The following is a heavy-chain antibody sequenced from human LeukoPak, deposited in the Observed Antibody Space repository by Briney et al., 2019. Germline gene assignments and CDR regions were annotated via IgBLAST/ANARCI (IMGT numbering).Heavy chain of an antibody. CDR3: AKDRYGSGSYPSLMDV. CDR2: ISSSSSYI. Sequence: GGSLRLSCAASGFTFSSYTMKWVRQAPGKWLEWVSSISSSSSYIHYADSVKGRFTISRDNSKNTLYLQMNSLRAEDTAVYYCAKDRYGSGSYPSLMDVWGKGTTVTISS. D-gene: IGHD3-10*01. CDR1: GFTFSSYT. V-gene: IGHV3-21*04. J-gene: IGHJ6*03.